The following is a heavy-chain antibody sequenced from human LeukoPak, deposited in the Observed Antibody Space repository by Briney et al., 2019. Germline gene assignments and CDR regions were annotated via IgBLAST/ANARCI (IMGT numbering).Heavy chain of an antibody. J-gene: IGHJ4*02. CDR1: GGSISSYY. Sequence: KPSETLSLTCTVSGGSISSYYWSWIRQPPGKGLEWIGYIYYSGSTNYNPSLKSRVTISVDTPKNQFPLKLSSVTAADTAVYYCARVGYYYDSSGYKRVAYFDYWGQGTLVTVSS. CDR2: IYYSGST. CDR3: ARVGYYYDSSGYKRVAYFDY. D-gene: IGHD3-22*01. V-gene: IGHV4-59*01.